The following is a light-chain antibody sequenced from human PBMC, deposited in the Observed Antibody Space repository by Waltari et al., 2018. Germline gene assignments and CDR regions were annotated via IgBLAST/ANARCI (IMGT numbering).Light chain of an antibody. CDR3: QQSYITPLT. CDR1: ENIDNY. V-gene: IGKV1-39*01. J-gene: IGKJ4*01. Sequence: IQMTQSPSSLSASVGDRVTITCRASENIDNYLNWYQQKPGKAPRLLIYSASSLQSGVPSRFSGSRSGTDFTLTVGSLQPKDVASYFCQQSYITPLTLGGGTTVEIK. CDR2: SAS.